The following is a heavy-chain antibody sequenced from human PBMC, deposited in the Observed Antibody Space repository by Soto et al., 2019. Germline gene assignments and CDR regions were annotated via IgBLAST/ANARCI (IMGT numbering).Heavy chain of an antibody. CDR1: GYTLTELS. CDR2: FDLENGET. D-gene: IGHD3-10*01. J-gene: IGHJ4*02. CDR3: AIEVRRSNQFDH. V-gene: IGHV1-24*01. Sequence: ASVKVSCKVSGYTLTELSIHWVRQAPGEGLEWMGGFDLENGETIYAQRFQGRVTITEESSADTPYMELSSLRSEDTAVYYGAIEVRRSNQFDHWGQGTMVTVSS.